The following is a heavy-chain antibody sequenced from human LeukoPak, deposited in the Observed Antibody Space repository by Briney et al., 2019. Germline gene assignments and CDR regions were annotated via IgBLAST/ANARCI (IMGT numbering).Heavy chain of an antibody. CDR3: ARERRGNYFDY. Sequence: GRSLRLSCAASGFTFSSCAMHWVRQAPGKGLEWVAVISYDGSNKYYADSVKGRFTISRDNSKNTLYLQMNSLRAEDTAVYYCARERRGNYFDYWGQGTLVTVSS. CDR2: ISYDGSNK. V-gene: IGHV3-30-3*01. CDR1: GFTFSSCA. D-gene: IGHD3-10*01. J-gene: IGHJ4*02.